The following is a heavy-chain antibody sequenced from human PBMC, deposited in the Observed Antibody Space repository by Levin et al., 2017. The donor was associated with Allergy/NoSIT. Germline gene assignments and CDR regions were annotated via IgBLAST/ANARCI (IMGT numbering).Heavy chain of an antibody. J-gene: IGHJ3*02. CDR3: TREIGGGGAFEI. D-gene: IGHD3-10*01. CDR2: IHYSGKI. Sequence: GSLRLSCTVSGGSMSNYYWSWIRQPPGKGLEWIGYIHYSGKINYNPSLKSRLLISLDTSKNQVSLRLSSVTPADTAVYYCTREIGGGGAFEIWGQGTMVTVSS. CDR1: GGSMSNYY. V-gene: IGHV4-59*01.